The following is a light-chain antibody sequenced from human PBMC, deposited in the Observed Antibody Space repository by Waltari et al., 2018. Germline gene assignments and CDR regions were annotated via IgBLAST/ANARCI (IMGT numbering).Light chain of an antibody. CDR1: SSDVAGYNY. CDR3: SSYTSSSPLV. CDR2: EVS. J-gene: IGLJ1*01. Sequence: QSALTQPASVSGSPGPSITISCPGTSSDVAGYNYVSWYQQPPGKAPKLMIYEVSNRPSGVSNRFSGSKSGNTASLTISGLQAEDEADYYCSSYTSSSPLVFGTGTKVTVL. V-gene: IGLV2-14*01.